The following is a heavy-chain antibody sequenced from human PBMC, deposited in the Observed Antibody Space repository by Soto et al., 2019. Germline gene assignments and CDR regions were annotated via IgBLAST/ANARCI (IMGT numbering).Heavy chain of an antibody. CDR2: IIPMFGTP. Sequence: QVQLEQSGAEVKKAGSSVKVSRKAFGGSVNSHAISWVRQAPGQGLEWMGGIIPMFGTPTYAQRFQAGVTISADESTSTVYLDLSSLRSEDTAMYYCARSRNVAEFNDYGGNYHGFDIWGQGTMVTVSS. J-gene: IGHJ3*02. V-gene: IGHV1-69*01. D-gene: IGHD4-17*01. CDR3: ARSRNVAEFNDYGGNYHGFDI. CDR1: GGSVNSHA.